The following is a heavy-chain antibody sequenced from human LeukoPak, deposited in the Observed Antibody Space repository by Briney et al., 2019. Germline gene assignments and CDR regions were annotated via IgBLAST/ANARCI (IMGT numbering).Heavy chain of an antibody. CDR3: ARGSSYGFSMPY. CDR2: ISTYNGDT. J-gene: IGHJ4*02. D-gene: IGHD5-18*01. CDR1: GYTFTSYG. V-gene: IGHV1-18*01. Sequence: PRASVKVSCKASGYTFTSYGINWVRQAPGQGLEWMGWISTYNGDTNYAQMLQGRVAMTTDTSTSTAYMELRSLRFDDTAVYYCARGSSYGFSMPYWGQGTLVTVSS.